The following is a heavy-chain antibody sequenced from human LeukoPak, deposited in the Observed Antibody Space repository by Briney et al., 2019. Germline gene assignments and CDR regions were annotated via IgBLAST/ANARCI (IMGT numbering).Heavy chain of an antibody. D-gene: IGHD1-26*01. CDR2: IRSKAYGGTT. Sequence: GGSLRLSCTASGFTFGDYAMSWVRQAPGKGLEWGGFIRSKAYGGTTEYAASVKGRFTISRDDSKSTAYLQMNSLKTEDTAVYYCTRCVGSYYYFDYWGQGTLVTVSS. CDR3: TRCVGSYYYFDY. CDR1: GFTFGDYA. J-gene: IGHJ4*02. V-gene: IGHV3-49*04.